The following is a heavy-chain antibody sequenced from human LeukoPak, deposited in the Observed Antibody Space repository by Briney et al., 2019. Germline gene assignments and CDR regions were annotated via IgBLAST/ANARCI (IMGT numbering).Heavy chain of an antibody. D-gene: IGHD5-24*01. V-gene: IGHV1-69*04. J-gene: IGHJ4*02. CDR3: ASDGEMATIYFDY. CDR1: GGTFSSYA. CDR2: IIPIVGIA. Sequence: GASVKVSYKASGGTFSSYAISWVRQAPGQGLECMGTIIPIVGIANYAQKFQGRVTITADKFTSTAYMELSSLRSEDTTVYYFASDGEMATIYFDYWGQGTLVTVSS.